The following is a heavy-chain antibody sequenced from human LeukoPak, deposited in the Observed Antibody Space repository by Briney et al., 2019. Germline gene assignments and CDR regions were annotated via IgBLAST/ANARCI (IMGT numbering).Heavy chain of an antibody. Sequence: GGSLRLSCAASGFTFSSYGMHWVRQAPGKGLEWVAVISYDGNNKYYADSVKGRFTISRDNSKNTLYLQMNSLRAEDTAVYYCAKVAAAGSLHDYWGQGTLVTVSS. CDR1: GFTFSSYG. CDR2: ISYDGNNK. V-gene: IGHV3-30*18. CDR3: AKVAAAGSLHDY. J-gene: IGHJ4*02. D-gene: IGHD6-13*01.